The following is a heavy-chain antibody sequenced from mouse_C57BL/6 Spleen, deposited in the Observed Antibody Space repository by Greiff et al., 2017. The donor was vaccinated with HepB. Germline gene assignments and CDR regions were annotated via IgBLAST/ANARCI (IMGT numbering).Heavy chain of an antibody. J-gene: IGHJ2*01. D-gene: IGHD1-1*01. Sequence: VQLQQSGAELVRPGASVTLSCKASGYTFTDYEMHWVKQTPVHGLEWIGAIDPETGGTAYNQKFKGKAILTADKSSSTAYMELRSLTSEDSAVYYCTRNCYYVFDYWGQGTTLTVSS. V-gene: IGHV1-15*01. CDR2: IDPETGGT. CDR1: GYTFTDYE. CDR3: TRNCYYVFDY.